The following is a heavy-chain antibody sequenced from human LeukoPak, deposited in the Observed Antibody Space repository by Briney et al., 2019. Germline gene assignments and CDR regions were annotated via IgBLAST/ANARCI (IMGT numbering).Heavy chain of an antibody. J-gene: IGHJ6*03. Sequence: SETLSLTCTVSGGSISSYYWSWIRQPPGKGLEWIGTIYYSGSTYYNPPLTSRVTISVDTSKNQFSLKLSSVTAADTAVYYCARHKDYYYSYMDVWGKGTTVTISS. CDR2: IYYSGST. CDR1: GGSISSYY. CDR3: ARHKDYYYSYMDV. V-gene: IGHV4-59*04.